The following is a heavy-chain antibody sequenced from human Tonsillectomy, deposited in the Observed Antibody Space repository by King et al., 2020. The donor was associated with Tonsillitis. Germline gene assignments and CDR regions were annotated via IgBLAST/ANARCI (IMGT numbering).Heavy chain of an antibody. J-gene: IGHJ3*02. CDR3: ARGRGGEWWEILPFDI. CDR2: NNPKSGST. D-gene: IGHD2-15*01. Sequence: QLVQSGAEVKKPGASVKVSCQASGYIFSDYYIHWVRQAPGQGLEWMGWNNPKSGSTNYVERFQGRVTMTRDTSTSTAYMDLGRLRNDDTAIYYCARGRGGEWWEILPFDIWGQGTMVTVSS. V-gene: IGHV1-2*02. CDR1: GYIFSDYY.